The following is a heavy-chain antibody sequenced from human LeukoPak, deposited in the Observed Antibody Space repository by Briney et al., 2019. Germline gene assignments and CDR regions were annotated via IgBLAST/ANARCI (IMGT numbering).Heavy chain of an antibody. CDR1: GYTFTSYA. Sequence: ASVKVSCKASGYTFTSYAMNWVRQAPGQWLELMGWINTNTGNPTYAQGFTGRFVFSLDTSVSTAYLQISSLKAEDTAVYYCAREDIVVVPAAIATPPNDAFDIWGQGTMVTVSS. CDR2: INTNTGNP. CDR3: AREDIVVVPAAIATPPNDAFDI. V-gene: IGHV7-4-1*02. J-gene: IGHJ3*02. D-gene: IGHD2-2*01.